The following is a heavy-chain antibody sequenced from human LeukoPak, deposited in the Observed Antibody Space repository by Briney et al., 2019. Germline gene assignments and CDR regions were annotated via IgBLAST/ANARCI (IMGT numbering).Heavy chain of an antibody. Sequence: GGSLRLSCVASGFSIRTFWMTWVRQAPGKGLEWVANIRGDESRLYYVDSVKGRFTISRDNAKNTLYLQMNSLRADDTAVYYCAADVMGARDNWGQGTLVTVSS. D-gene: IGHD1-26*01. CDR2: IRGDESRL. CDR1: GFSIRTFW. V-gene: IGHV3-7*01. J-gene: IGHJ4*02. CDR3: AADVMGARDN.